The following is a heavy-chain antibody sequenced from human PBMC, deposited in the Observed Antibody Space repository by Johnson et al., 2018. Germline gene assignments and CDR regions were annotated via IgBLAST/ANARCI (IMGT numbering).Heavy chain of an antibody. CDR3: AKDLGDFITMIVVTEPYGMDV. D-gene: IGHD3-22*01. Sequence: VQLVESGGGLVQPGGSLRVSCAASGFTFSSYGMHWVRQAPGKGLEWVAVISFDGSSKYYADSVKGRFTTSRDNSKNTLYLQRNSLRAKDTALYYCAKDLGDFITMIVVTEPYGMDVWGQGTTVTVSS. J-gene: IGHJ6*02. CDR2: ISFDGSSK. CDR1: GFTFSSYG. V-gene: IGHV3-30*18.